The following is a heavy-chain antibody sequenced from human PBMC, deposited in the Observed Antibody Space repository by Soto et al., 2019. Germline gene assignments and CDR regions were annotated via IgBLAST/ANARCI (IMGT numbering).Heavy chain of an antibody. CDR3: ARVSGRWLRFSQVDGFDP. Sequence: EVQLVESGGGLVKPGGSLRLSCAASGFTFSSYSMNWVRQAPGKGLEWVSSISSSSSYIYYADSVKGRFTISRDNAKNSLYLQMNSLRAEDTAVYYCARVSGRWLRFSQVDGFDPWGQGTLVTVSS. D-gene: IGHD5-12*01. CDR1: GFTFSSYS. V-gene: IGHV3-21*01. J-gene: IGHJ5*02. CDR2: ISSSSSYI.